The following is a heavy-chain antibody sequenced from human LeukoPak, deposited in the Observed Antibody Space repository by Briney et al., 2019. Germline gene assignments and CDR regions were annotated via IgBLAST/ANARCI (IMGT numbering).Heavy chain of an antibody. CDR3: ARDEYGGADAFDI. CDR1: GGSISSHY. D-gene: IGHD4-23*01. V-gene: IGHV4-59*11. J-gene: IGHJ3*02. Sequence: SETLSLTCTVSGGSISSHYWSWIRQPPGKGLEWIGYIYYSGSTNYNPSLKSRVTISVDTSKNQFSLKLSSVTAADTAVYYCARDEYGGADAFDIWGQGTMVTVSS. CDR2: IYYSGST.